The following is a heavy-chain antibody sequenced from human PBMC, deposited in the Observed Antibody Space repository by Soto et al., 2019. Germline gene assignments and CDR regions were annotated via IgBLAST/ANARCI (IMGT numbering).Heavy chain of an antibody. D-gene: IGHD6-19*01. Sequence: QVQLQQWGAGLLKPSETLSLTCAVYGGSFSGYYWSWIRQPPGKGLEWIGEIKHSGSTNYNPSLKSRVTISVDTSKNQFSLKLSSVTAADTAVYYCARGGRGHSIAVAGNYYFDYWGQGTLVTVSS. V-gene: IGHV4-34*01. CDR3: ARGGRGHSIAVAGNYYFDY. CDR1: GGSFSGYY. CDR2: IKHSGST. J-gene: IGHJ4*02.